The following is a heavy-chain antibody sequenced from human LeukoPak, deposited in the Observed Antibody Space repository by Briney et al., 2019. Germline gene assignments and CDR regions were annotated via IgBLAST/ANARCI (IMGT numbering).Heavy chain of an antibody. D-gene: IGHD5-12*01. CDR3: AREGRVSGYDFDC. CDR1: GFTFSSYS. J-gene: IGHJ4*02. Sequence: PGGSLRLSCAASGFTFSSYSMNWVRQAPGKGLEWVSRINSDGSSTTYADSVKGRFTISRDNAKNTLYLQMNSLRVEDTAVYYCAREGRVSGYDFDCWGQGNLVTVSS. V-gene: IGHV3-74*01. CDR2: INSDGSST.